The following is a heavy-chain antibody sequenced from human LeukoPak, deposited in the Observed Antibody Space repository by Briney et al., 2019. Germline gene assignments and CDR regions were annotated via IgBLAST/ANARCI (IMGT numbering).Heavy chain of an antibody. CDR3: AKDRGPAVTKGGCFDP. CDR2: ISATSGST. CDR1: GFALSDYA. Sequence: PGGSLRLSCVASGFALSDYAMSWVRQAPGKGLEWVSGISATSGSTYYEDSVKGRFTISRDNSKNTLYLQMNSLRADDTALYYCAKDRGPAVTKGGCFDPWGQGTLVTVSS. D-gene: IGHD4-11*01. J-gene: IGHJ5*02. V-gene: IGHV3-23*01.